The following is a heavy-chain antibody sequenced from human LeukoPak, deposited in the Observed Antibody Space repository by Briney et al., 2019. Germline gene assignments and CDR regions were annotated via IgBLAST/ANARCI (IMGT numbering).Heavy chain of an antibody. J-gene: IGHJ4*02. V-gene: IGHV1-18*01. CDR2: ISAYKGNT. D-gene: IGHD6-19*01. CDR3: ARDSLNSGWDFDY. CDR1: GYTFTSYG. Sequence: ASVKVSCKASGYTFTSYGIIGVRQAPGQGREWMGWISAYKGNTKYAQKFQGRVTMTTDTSTRTVYMEVRSLRSDDTAVYYCARDSLNSGWDFDYWGQGTLVTVSS.